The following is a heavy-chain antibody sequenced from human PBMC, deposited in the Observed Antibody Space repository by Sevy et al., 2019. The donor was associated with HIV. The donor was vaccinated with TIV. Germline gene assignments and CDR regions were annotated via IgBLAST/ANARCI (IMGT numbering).Heavy chain of an antibody. D-gene: IGHD3-16*01. CDR1: GGSITSLY. V-gene: IGHV4-59*08. CDR3: AGENALGRGYS. J-gene: IGHJ5*01. Sequence: SETLSLTCTVSGGSITSLYWGWIRQPPGKGLEWIANVYYIGNTNYSPSLKSRVTISLDTSKNQFSLRLNSVTAADTAIFYRAGENALGRGYSRGQGTPVPLSS. CDR2: VYYIGNT.